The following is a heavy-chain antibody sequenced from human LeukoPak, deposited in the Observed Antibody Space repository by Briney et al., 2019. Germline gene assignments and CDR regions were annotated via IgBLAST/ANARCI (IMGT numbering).Heavy chain of an antibody. J-gene: IGHJ4*02. CDR2: IKQDGSEK. V-gene: IGHV3-7*03. CDR3: AKSDYSGYIPQIDY. D-gene: IGHD5-12*01. Sequence: GGSLRLSCAASGFTFSSYWMSWVRQAPGKGLEWVANIKQDGSEKYYVDSVKGRFTISRDNAKNSLYLQMNSLRAEDTAVYYCAKSDYSGYIPQIDYWGQGTLVTVSS. CDR1: GFTFSSYW.